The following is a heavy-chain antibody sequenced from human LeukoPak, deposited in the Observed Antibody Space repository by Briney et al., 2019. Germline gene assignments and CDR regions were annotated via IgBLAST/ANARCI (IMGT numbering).Heavy chain of an antibody. CDR1: GFTFRSYW. V-gene: IGHV3-74*01. CDR3: AKGRRDAYNFDFDY. D-gene: IGHD5-24*01. J-gene: IGHJ4*02. Sequence: GGSLRLSCEASGFTFRSYWMHWVRQAPGKGLVWVSRINGDGSSTSYADSVKGRFTISRDNSKNTLYLQMNSLRAEDTAVYYCAKGRRDAYNFDFDYWGQGTLVTVSS. CDR2: INGDGSST.